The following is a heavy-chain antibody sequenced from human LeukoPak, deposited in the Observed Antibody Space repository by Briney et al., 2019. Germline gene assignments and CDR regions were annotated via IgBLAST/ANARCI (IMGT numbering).Heavy chain of an antibody. V-gene: IGHV3-48*03. Sequence: GGSLRLSCAASGFIFSFHEMNWVRQAPGKGLEWVSYISSTGNSIYYADSVKGRFTISRDNAKNSLYLQMNSLRGEDTAVYYCARASYDSSGYYRIDIWGQGTMVTVSS. CDR1: GFIFSFHE. CDR2: ISSTGNSI. D-gene: IGHD3-22*01. CDR3: ARASYDSSGYYRIDI. J-gene: IGHJ3*02.